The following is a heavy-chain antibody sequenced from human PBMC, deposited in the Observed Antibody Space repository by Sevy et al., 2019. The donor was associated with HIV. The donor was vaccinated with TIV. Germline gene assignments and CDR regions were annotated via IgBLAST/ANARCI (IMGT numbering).Heavy chain of an antibody. D-gene: IGHD2-15*01. CDR2: ISDNGGGT. V-gene: IGHV3-23*01. J-gene: IGHJ4*02. CDR3: AKDSGDSGYDRLDY. Sequence: GGSLRLSCAASGFTFSSYAMTWVRQAPGKGLEWVSSISDNGGGTYYADSVKGRFTISRDNSKNTLDLQMSSLRAEDTALYYCAKDSGDSGYDRLDYWGQGTLVTVSS. CDR1: GFTFSSYA.